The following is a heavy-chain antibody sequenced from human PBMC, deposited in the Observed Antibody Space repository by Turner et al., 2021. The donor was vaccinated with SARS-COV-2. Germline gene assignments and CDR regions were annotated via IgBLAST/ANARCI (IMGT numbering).Heavy chain of an antibody. D-gene: IGHD3-22*01. V-gene: IGHV1-69*08. Sequence: QVPLVQSGAEVKKPGSSVKVSCKASGGTFSSYTISWVRQAPGQGLEWMGRIIPILGIPNYAQKFQGRVTITADKSTSTAYMELSSLRSEDTAVYYCARDLPYYYDSSGLTSDAFDIWGQGTMVTVSS. CDR1: GGTFSSYT. CDR3: ARDLPYYYDSSGLTSDAFDI. J-gene: IGHJ3*02. CDR2: IIPILGIP.